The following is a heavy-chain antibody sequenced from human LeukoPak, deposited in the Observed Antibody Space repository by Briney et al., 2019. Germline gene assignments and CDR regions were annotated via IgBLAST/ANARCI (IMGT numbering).Heavy chain of an antibody. CDR3: ARVRDGNTVDFDY. V-gene: IGHV1-2*02. J-gene: IGHJ4*02. CDR2: INPNTGGI. D-gene: IGHD5-24*01. Sequence: ASVKVSCKASGYTFTGYYIHWVRQAPGQGAEWMGYINPNTGGIKYAQKFQDRVTMTRDTSISTAYMELSRLRSDDTAVYYCARVRDGNTVDFDYWGQGTLVTVSS. CDR1: GYTFTGYY.